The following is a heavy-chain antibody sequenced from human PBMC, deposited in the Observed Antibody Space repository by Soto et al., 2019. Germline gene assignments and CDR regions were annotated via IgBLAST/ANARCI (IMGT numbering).Heavy chain of an antibody. Sequence: QVQLQESGPGLVKPSQTLSLTCTVSGGSIDSGGSYWSWIRQSPGEGLEWLGYIYYSGTTYYNPSLKSRVSISLDPSKNQFALELGSVPAAGTAIYYWASGLCFSSSCSYLDLWGRGTLVTVSS. D-gene: IGHD2-2*01. CDR3: ASGLCFSSSCSYLDL. CDR2: IYYSGTT. V-gene: IGHV4-31*03. CDR1: GGSIDSGGSY. J-gene: IGHJ2*01.